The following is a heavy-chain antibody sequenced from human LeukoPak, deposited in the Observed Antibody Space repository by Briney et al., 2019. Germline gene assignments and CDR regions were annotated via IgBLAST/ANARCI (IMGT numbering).Heavy chain of an antibody. CDR2: ISSSSSYI. V-gene: IGHV3-21*01. CDR3: ASLSITIFGVVSPHYGMDV. J-gene: IGHJ6*02. Sequence: GGSLRLSCAASGFTFSSYSMNWVRQAPGKGLEWVSSISSSSSYIHYADSVKGRFTISRDNAKNSLYLQMNSLRAEDTAVYYCASLSITIFGVVSPHYGMDVWGQGTTVTVSS. D-gene: IGHD3-3*01. CDR1: GFTFSSYS.